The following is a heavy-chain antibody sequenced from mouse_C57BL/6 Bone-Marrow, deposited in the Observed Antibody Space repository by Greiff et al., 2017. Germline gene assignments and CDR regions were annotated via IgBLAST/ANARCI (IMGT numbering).Heavy chain of an antibody. J-gene: IGHJ4*01. CDR2: INPNNGGT. Sequence: EVQLQQSGPELVKPGASVKISCKASGYTFTDYYLNWVKQSHGKSLEWIGAINPNNGGTSYNQKFKGKATLTVDKSSSTAYMELRSLTIEDSAVYYCARIYDYCLYYDMDYWGKGTSVTVSS. CDR3: ARIYDYCLYYDMDY. D-gene: IGHD2-4*01. CDR1: GYTFTDYY. V-gene: IGHV1-26*01.